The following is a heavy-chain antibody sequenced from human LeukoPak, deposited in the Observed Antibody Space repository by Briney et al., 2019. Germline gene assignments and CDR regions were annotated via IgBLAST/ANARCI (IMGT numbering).Heavy chain of an antibody. J-gene: IGHJ4*02. CDR3: AKQLGYCSDASCYSPY. Sequence: GGSLRLSCAASGFPFSSSDMSWPRQAPGKGLEWGSANTNDGGYTYYVDSVQGRFTISRDNSKSTLCLQMNSLRAEDTAVYYCAKQLGYCSDASCYSPYWGQGTLVTVSS. CDR2: NTNDGGYT. CDR1: GFPFSSSD. V-gene: IGHV3-23*01. D-gene: IGHD2-15*01.